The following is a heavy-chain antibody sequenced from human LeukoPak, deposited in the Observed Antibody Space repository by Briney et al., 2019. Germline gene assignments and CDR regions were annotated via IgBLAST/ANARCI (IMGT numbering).Heavy chain of an antibody. CDR3: ARVGYGSGSYGYYYYYMDV. Sequence: GGSLRLSCAASGFTFTIFGLNWVRQAPGKGPEWVSYISSSSTTIYYADSVKGRFTISRDNAKNSLYLQMNSLRAEDTAVYYCARVGYGSGSYGYYYYYMDVWGKGTTVTVSS. D-gene: IGHD3-10*01. J-gene: IGHJ6*03. CDR1: GFTFTIFG. CDR2: ISSSSTTI. V-gene: IGHV3-48*01.